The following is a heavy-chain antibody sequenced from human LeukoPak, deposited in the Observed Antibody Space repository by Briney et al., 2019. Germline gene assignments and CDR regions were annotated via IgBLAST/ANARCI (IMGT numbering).Heavy chain of an antibody. CDR1: GFTFSSYA. CDR2: ISDDGSNK. J-gene: IGHJ5*02. Sequence: GGSLRLSCAASGFTFSSYAIHWVRQAPGQGLEWVAVISDDGSNKYYADSVKGRFTISRDNSKNTLYLQMNSLRGEDTAVYYCARENIASTGTGWLDPWGQGTLVTVSS. CDR3: ARENIASTGTGWLDP. V-gene: IGHV3-30*04. D-gene: IGHD6-13*01.